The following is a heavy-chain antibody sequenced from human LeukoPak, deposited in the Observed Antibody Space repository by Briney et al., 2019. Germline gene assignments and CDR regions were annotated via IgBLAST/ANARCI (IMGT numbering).Heavy chain of an antibody. D-gene: IGHD3-22*01. CDR1: GFTFSSYA. V-gene: IGHV3-23*01. CDR3: ETSRSHYYYDSSGYFDY. Sequence: GGSLRLSCAASGFTFSSYAMSWVRQAPGKGLEWVSAISGGGGSTYYADSVKGRFTISRDNSKNTLYLQMNSLRAEDTAVYYCETSRSHYYYDSSGYFDYWGQGTLVTVSS. CDR2: ISGGGGST. J-gene: IGHJ4*02.